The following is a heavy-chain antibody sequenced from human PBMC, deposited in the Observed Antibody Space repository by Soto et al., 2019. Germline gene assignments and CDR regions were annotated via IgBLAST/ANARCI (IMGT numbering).Heavy chain of an antibody. CDR3: ARRRLVMVRGGPFDY. V-gene: IGHV4-39*01. CDR1: GGSISSSSYY. J-gene: IGHJ4*02. CDR2: IYYSGST. D-gene: IGHD3-10*01. Sequence: PSGTLSLTCTVSGGSISSSSYYWGWIRQPPGKGLEWIGSIYYSGSTYYNPSLKSRVTISVDTSKNHFSLKLRSVTAADTAGYYCARRRLVMVRGGPFDYWGQGTLVTVSS.